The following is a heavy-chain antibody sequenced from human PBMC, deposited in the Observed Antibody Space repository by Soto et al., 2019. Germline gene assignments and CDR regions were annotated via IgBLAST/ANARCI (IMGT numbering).Heavy chain of an antibody. V-gene: IGHV4-34*01. CDR1: NGSFSVYY. J-gene: IGHJ3*02. CDR2: INHSGST. CDR3: ARDSTRRGACDI. D-gene: IGHD2-2*01. Sequence: NPSETLSLTCAVYNGSFSVYYWTWIRQTPGKGLEWIGEINHSGSTNYNPPLKSRVTISVDTSKNQFSLKLSSVTAADTAVYYCARDSTRRGACDICGQRTMVTVSS.